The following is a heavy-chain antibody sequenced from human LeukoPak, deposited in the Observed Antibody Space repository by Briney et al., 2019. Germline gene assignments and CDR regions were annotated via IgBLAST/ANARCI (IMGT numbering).Heavy chain of an antibody. V-gene: IGHV1-2*04. D-gene: IGHD6-13*01. J-gene: IGHJ5*02. CDR2: INPNSGGT. Sequence: ASVKVSCKASGYTFTGYYMHWVRQAPGQGLEWIGWINPNSGGTNYAQKFQGWVTMTRDTSISTAYMELSRLRSDDTAVYYCARGRAAAAGNWFDPWGQGTMVTVSS. CDR1: GYTFTGYY. CDR3: ARGRAAAAGNWFDP.